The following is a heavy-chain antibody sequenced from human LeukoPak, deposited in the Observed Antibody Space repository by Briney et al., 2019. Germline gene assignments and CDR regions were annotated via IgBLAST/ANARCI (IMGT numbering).Heavy chain of an antibody. D-gene: IGHD5-24*01. CDR2: IKPSDGNT. CDR1: GYSFTSYN. CDR3: ARVRDGYNDAYDI. J-gene: IGHJ3*02. V-gene: IGHV1-46*01. Sequence: GASVKVSCKTSGYSFTSYNLHWVRQAPGQRLEWMGLIKPSDGNTYYAQQFQGRATMTRDTSTSTVYMEVSSLKSEDTAIYYCARVRDGYNDAYDIWGQGTMVTVTS.